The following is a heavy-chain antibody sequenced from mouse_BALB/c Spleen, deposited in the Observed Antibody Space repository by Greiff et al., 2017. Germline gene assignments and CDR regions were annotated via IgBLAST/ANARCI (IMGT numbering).Heavy chain of an antibody. Sequence: EVMLVESGGGLVKPGGSLKLSCAASGFTFSSYAMSWVRQSPEKRLEWVAEISSGGSYTYYPDTVTGRFTISRNNAKYTLYLEMSSLMSEDTAMYSCARFYGSSSPWFAYWGQGTMVTVSA. CDR1: GFTFSSYA. J-gene: IGHJ3*01. CDR3: ARFYGSSSPWFAY. D-gene: IGHD1-1*01. V-gene: IGHV5-9-4*01. CDR2: ISSGGSYT.